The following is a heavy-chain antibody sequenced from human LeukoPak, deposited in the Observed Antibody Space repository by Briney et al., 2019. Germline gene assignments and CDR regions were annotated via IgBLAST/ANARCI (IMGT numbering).Heavy chain of an antibody. CDR3: ARVSPIYYYGSGVQGVNYYFDY. CDR2: IYYSGST. J-gene: IGHJ4*02. CDR1: GGSISSYY. Sequence: SETLSLTCTVSGGSISSYYWSWIRQPPGKGLEWIGYIYYSGSTNYNPSLKSRVTISVDTSKNQFSLKLSSVTAADTAVYYCARVSPIYYYGSGVQGVNYYFDYWGQGTLVTVSS. V-gene: IGHV4-59*01. D-gene: IGHD3-10*01.